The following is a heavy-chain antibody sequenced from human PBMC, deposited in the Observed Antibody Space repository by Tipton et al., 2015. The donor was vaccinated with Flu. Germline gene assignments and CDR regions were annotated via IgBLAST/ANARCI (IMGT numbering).Heavy chain of an antibody. CDR3: ARLYSTGRTDF. D-gene: IGHD2-8*02. CDR1: GYSFTTYW. V-gene: IGHV5-51*01. J-gene: IGHJ4*02. Sequence: VQLVQSGAVVKKPGESLRISCKGFGYSFTTYWIGWVRQMPGNGLEWVGIIYPGDSDTKYSPSVQGQVTMSVDKSITTAYLQWGSLKASDTGMYYCARLYSTGRTDFWGQGTLVTVSP. CDR2: IYPGDSDT.